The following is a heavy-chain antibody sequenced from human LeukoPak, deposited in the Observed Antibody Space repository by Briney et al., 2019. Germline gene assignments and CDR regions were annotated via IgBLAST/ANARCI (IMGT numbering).Heavy chain of an antibody. D-gene: IGHD5-18*01. CDR3: ARDLSYGPVVRGAFDY. CDR1: GFTFSSYS. CDR2: ISSSSSYI. Sequence: GGSLRLSCAASGFTFSSYSMNWVRQAPGKGLEWDSSISSSSSYIYYADSVKGRFTISRDNAKNSLYLQMNSLRAEDTAVYYCARDLSYGPVVRGAFDYWGQGTLVTVSS. J-gene: IGHJ4*02. V-gene: IGHV3-21*01.